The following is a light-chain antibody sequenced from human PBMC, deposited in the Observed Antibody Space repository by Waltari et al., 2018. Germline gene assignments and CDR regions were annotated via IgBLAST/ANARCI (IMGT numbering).Light chain of an antibody. V-gene: IGLV8-61*01. Sequence: QTVGTQAPSFSVSPGGTVTLTFSFNSGSVPPYYFLRWYQQTPGHPPRTPIHNTNSRSSGVPDRFSGSIRGNKAALTITGAQADDESDYYCALFLGSGNVVFGGGTKVTVL. J-gene: IGLJ2*01. CDR2: NTN. CDR1: SGSVPPYYF. CDR3: ALFLGSGNVV.